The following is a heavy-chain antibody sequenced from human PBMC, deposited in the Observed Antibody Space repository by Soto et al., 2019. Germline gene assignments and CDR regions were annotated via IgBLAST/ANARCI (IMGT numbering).Heavy chain of an antibody. CDR1: GGSISSYY. V-gene: IGHV4-59*01. CDR3: ARDRISVTEGFDY. CDR2: IYYSGST. J-gene: IGHJ4*02. Sequence: QVQLQESGPGLVKPSETLSLTCTVSGGSISSYYWGWIRQPPEKGLEWIGYIYYSGSTNYNPPLTSRVTISVDTSKNQFSLNLSSVTAADTAVYYCARDRISVTEGFDYWSQGTLVTVSS. D-gene: IGHD6-19*01.